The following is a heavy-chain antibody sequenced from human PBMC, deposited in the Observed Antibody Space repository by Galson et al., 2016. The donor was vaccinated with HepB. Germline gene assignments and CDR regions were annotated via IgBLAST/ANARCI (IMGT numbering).Heavy chain of an antibody. CDR1: GGSISSAEYS. J-gene: IGHJ2*01. D-gene: IGHD3-3*01. Sequence: TLSLTCAVSGGSISSAEYSWTWIRQPPGQALEWIGYIFHTGSPSYNPSLESRVTISVDRSKNQFSLKLTSVTAADTAVYYCARERLAGGDYGYYSHYWSFDLWGRGTLVIVSS. V-gene: IGHV4-30-2*01. CDR2: IFHTGSP. CDR3: ARERLAGGDYGYYSHYWSFDL.